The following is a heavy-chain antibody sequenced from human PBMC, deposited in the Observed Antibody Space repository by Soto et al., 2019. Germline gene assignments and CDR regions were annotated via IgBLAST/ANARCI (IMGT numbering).Heavy chain of an antibody. CDR2: ISAYNGNT. V-gene: IGHV1-18*01. CDR1: GYTFTSYG. CDR3: ARDPLSSMVRGVIDWFDP. J-gene: IGHJ5*02. D-gene: IGHD3-10*01. Sequence: ASVKFSCKASGYTFTSYGISWVRQAPGQGLEWMGWISAYNGNTNYAQKLQGRVTMTTDTSTSTAYMELRSLRSDDTAVYYCARDPLSSMVRGVIDWFDPWGQGTLVTVSS.